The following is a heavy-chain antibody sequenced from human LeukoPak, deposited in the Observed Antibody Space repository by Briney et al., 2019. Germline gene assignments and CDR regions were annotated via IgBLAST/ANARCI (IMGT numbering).Heavy chain of an antibody. D-gene: IGHD3-22*01. V-gene: IGHV4-4*07. J-gene: IGHJ4*02. CDR2: AHFSGST. CDR1: GASVTSHH. Sequence: SETLSLTCAVSGASVTSHHWAWIPQPAGKGLEWVGRAHFSGSTNYNPSLRGRVAISLDKSKNELSLTSKSVSAADTAVYFCTRDESSRDDSGGYHYWGRGVLVTVSS. CDR3: TRDESSRDDSGGYHY.